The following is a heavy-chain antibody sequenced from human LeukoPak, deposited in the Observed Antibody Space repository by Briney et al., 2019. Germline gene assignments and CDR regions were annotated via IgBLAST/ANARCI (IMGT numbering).Heavy chain of an antibody. CDR2: ISSSSYI. V-gene: IGHV3-21*01. J-gene: IGHJ4*02. CDR1: GFTFSSYS. D-gene: IGHD2-2*02. CDR3: ARGGYGYTYFDY. Sequence: GGSLRLSCAASGFTFSSYSMNWVRQAPGKGLEWVSSISSSSYIYYADSVKGRFTISRDNAKNSLYLQMNSLRAEDTAVYYCARGGYGYTYFDYWGQGTLVTVSS.